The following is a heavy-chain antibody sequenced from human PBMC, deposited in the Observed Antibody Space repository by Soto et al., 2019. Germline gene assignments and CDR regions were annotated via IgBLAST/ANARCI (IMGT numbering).Heavy chain of an antibody. V-gene: IGHV4-39*01. D-gene: IGHD3-9*01. CDR2: IYYRGNT. Sequence: QLQLQESGPGLMKPTETLSLTCSVSGDSINSDNYYWGWMRQPPGKGLEWIGRIYYRGNTYYSPSVKTRVTISLDKSKSQFALNLNSVTAADSVVYFCARLEGLATISYYFDYWGQGTRVTVSS. J-gene: IGHJ4*02. CDR1: GDSINSDNYY. CDR3: ARLEGLATISYYFDY.